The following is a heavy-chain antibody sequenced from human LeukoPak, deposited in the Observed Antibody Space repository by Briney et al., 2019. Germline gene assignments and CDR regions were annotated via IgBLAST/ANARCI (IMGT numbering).Heavy chain of an antibody. CDR1: GYTFTSQG. CDR3: ARDYGKWELPYYFDY. Sequence: ASVKVSCKASGYTFTSQGISWVRQAPGQGLEWMGWISAYNGNTNYEQKVQGRVTMTTDTSTSTAYMELRSLRSDDTAVYYCARDYGKWELPYYFDYWGPGTLVTVSS. CDR2: ISAYNGNT. J-gene: IGHJ4*01. D-gene: IGHD1-26*01. V-gene: IGHV1-18*01.